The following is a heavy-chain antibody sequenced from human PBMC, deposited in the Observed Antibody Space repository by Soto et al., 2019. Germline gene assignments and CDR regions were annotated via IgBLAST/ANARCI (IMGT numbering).Heavy chain of an antibody. D-gene: IGHD7-27*01. Sequence: GSGPTLVNPTQTLTLTCTFSGFSLSTSGVGVGWIRQPPGKALEWLALIYWNDDKRYSPSLKSRLTITKDTSKNQVVLTMTNMDPVDTATYYCAHSLQFDIWGCVGHYCFDYWGQGTRVSVAS. CDR1: GFSLSTSGVG. CDR2: IYWNDDK. V-gene: IGHV2-5*01. J-gene: IGHJ4*02. CDR3: AHSLQFDIWGCVGHYCFDY.